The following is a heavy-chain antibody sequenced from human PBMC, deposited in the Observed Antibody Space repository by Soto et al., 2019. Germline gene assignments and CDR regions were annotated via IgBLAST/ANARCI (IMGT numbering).Heavy chain of an antibody. CDR1: GGSISSGDYY. V-gene: IGHV4-30-4*01. D-gene: IGHD3-3*01. CDR3: AKEPFSITIFGVSVMDG. CDR2: IYYSGST. J-gene: IGHJ6*02. Sequence: PSETLSLTCTVSGGSISSGDYYWSWIRQPPGKGLEWIGYIYYSGSTYYNPSLKSRVTISVDTSKNQFSLNLSSVTAADTAVYYCAKEPFSITIFGVSVMDGWGRGTTVTVSS.